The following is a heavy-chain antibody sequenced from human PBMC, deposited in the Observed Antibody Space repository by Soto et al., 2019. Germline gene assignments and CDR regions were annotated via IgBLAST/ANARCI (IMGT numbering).Heavy chain of an antibody. CDR1: GFTFVNYA. Sequence: EVQLLESGGGLVPPGGSLRLSCAASGFTFVNYAMSWVRQAPGKGLESVSTISASGSTTYYADSVKGRFTISRDSSKNSLDVQMTSLRAEDAAVYYCPRDEAVAWPAGPDYWGQGTRVSVSS. V-gene: IGHV3-23*01. D-gene: IGHD6-19*01. CDR2: ISASGSTT. CDR3: PRDEAVAWPAGPDY. J-gene: IGHJ4*02.